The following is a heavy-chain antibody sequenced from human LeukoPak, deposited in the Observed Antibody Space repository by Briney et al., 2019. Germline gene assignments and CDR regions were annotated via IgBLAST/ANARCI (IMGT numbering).Heavy chain of an antibody. Sequence: GGSLRLSCAASGFAFSSYNMKWVRQAPGKGLEWVSFISTTSTYIYYADSVKGRFTVSRDKSKNLLYLQMDSLRVEDTAVYYCARAGTCSSTSCDGGIEYWGQGTLVTVSS. CDR1: GFAFSSYN. D-gene: IGHD2-2*01. CDR3: ARAGTCSSTSCDGGIEY. V-gene: IGHV3-21*06. CDR2: ISTTSTYI. J-gene: IGHJ4*02.